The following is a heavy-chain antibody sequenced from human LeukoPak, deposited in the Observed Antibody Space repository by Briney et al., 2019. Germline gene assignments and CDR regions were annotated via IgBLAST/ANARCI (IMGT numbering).Heavy chain of an antibody. CDR1: GFTFSNAW. Sequence: GGSLRLSCAASGFTFSNAWMSWVRQAPGKGLEWVGRIKSKTDGGTTDYAAPVKGRFTISRDDSINTLYLQMNSLKTEDTAVYYCTTGGRGYSYGFDYWGQGTLVTVSS. J-gene: IGHJ4*02. V-gene: IGHV3-15*01. CDR2: IKSKTDGGTT. D-gene: IGHD5-18*01. CDR3: TTGGRGYSYGFDY.